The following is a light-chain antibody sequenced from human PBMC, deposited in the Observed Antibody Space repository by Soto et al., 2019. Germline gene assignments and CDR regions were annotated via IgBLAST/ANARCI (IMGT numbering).Light chain of an antibody. CDR2: GAS. Sequence: DIQMTQSPSSLSASVGDRVNITCRASQVIGNDLGWYQQKPGKAPKRLIYGASTLQSGVPSRFSGSESGTEFTLTINSLQPEDFAPYYCLQHNTYPRTFGQGTKVEIK. CDR1: QVIGND. J-gene: IGKJ1*01. CDR3: LQHNTYPRT. V-gene: IGKV1-17*01.